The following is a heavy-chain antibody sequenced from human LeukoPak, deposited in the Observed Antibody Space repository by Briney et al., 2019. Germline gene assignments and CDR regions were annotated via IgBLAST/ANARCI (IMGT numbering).Heavy chain of an antibody. CDR3: ARSEDGFYRGWFDP. D-gene: IGHD3-3*01. CDR2: IIPIFGTA. J-gene: IGHJ5*02. Sequence: ASVKVSCKASGGTFSSYAISWMRQAPGQGLEWMGGIIPIFGTANYAQKFQGRVTITTDESTSTAYMELSSLRSEDTAVYYCARSEDGFYRGWFDPWGQGTLVTVSS. CDR1: GGTFSSYA. V-gene: IGHV1-69*05.